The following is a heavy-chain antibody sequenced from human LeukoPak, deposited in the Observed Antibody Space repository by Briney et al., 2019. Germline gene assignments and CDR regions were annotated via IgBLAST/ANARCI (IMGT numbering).Heavy chain of an antibody. D-gene: IGHD3-3*01. CDR3: VKGTIFGVAAQQFDY. J-gene: IGHJ4*02. Sequence: GGSLRLSCAASGFTFSSYGMRWVRQAPGKGLEWVSGISGSGGSTYYADSVKGRFTISRDNSKNTLYLQMNSLRAEDTAVYYCVKGTIFGVAAQQFDYWGQGTLVTVSS. CDR1: GFTFSSYG. CDR2: ISGSGGST. V-gene: IGHV3-23*01.